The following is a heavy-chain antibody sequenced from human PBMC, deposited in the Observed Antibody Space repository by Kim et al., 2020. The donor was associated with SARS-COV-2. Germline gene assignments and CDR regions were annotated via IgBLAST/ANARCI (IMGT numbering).Heavy chain of an antibody. CDR2: ISAYNGNT. CDR1: GYTFTSYG. Sequence: ASVKVSCKASGYTFTSYGISWVRQAPGQGLEWMGWISAYNGNTNYAQKLQGRVTMTTDTSTSTAYMELRSLRSDDTAVYYCARVYGPGGWSGYDWREGPYNWFDPWGQGTLVTVSS. D-gene: IGHD5-12*01. J-gene: IGHJ5*02. V-gene: IGHV1-18*04. CDR3: ARVYGPGGWSGYDWREGPYNWFDP.